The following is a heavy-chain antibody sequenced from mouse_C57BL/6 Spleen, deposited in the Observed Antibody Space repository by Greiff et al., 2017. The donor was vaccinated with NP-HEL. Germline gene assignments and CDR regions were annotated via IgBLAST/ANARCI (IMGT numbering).Heavy chain of an antibody. Sequence: DVKLVESGGGLVKPGGSLKLSCAASGFTFSDYGMHWVRQAPEKGLEWVAYISSGSSTIYYADTVKGRFTSSRDNAKNTLFLQMTSLRSEDTAMYYCARRYYGLHFDYWGQGTTLTVSS. V-gene: IGHV5-17*01. J-gene: IGHJ2*01. CDR3: ARRYYGLHFDY. CDR1: GFTFSDYG. D-gene: IGHD1-1*01. CDR2: ISSGSSTI.